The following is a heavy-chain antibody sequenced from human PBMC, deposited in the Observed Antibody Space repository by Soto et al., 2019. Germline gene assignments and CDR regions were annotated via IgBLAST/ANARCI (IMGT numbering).Heavy chain of an antibody. V-gene: IGHV1-18*01. CDR2: ISAYNGNT. CDR1: GYTFTSYG. J-gene: IGHJ4*02. CDR3: ARDGPEVATIDNYFDY. D-gene: IGHD5-12*01. Sequence: GASVKVSCTASGYTFTSYGISWLRQAPGQGLEWMGWISAYNGNTNYAQKLQGRVTMTTDTSTSTAYMELRSLRSDDTAVYYCARDGPEVATIDNYFDYWGQGTLVTVSS.